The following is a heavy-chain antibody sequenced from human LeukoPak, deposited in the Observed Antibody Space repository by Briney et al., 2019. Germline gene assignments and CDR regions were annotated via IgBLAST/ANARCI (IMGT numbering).Heavy chain of an antibody. D-gene: IGHD1/OR15-1a*01. CDR1: GYIFNKFW. J-gene: IGHJ4*02. Sequence: GESLKISCKGAGYIFNKFWIAWVRQMPGKGLEWMGIINPGDSDTRIRPSFQGQVTISVDKSIRTAYLQWSSLKASDTAMYYCAAKEQRRPFDYWGQGTLVTVSS. CDR2: INPGDSDT. CDR3: AAKEQRRPFDY. V-gene: IGHV5-51*01.